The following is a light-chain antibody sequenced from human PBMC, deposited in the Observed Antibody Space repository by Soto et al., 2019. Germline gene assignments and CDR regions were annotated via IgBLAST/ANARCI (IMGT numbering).Light chain of an antibody. J-gene: IGKJ1*01. CDR1: QGISSY. Sequence: DIQLTQSPSFLSASLGDRVTITCRASQGISSYLSSYQQKPGKAPTLLIYAASTMQSGVPSRFSGSGFGTEFTLTISRLQPEDFATYYCQQLNSYPWTFGQGTKVEIK. V-gene: IGKV1-9*01. CDR2: AAS. CDR3: QQLNSYPWT.